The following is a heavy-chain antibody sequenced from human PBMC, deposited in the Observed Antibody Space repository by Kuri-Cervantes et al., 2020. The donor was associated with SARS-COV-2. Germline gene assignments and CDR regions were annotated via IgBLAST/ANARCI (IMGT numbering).Heavy chain of an antibody. CDR2: ISSSSSYI. CDR1: GFTFSSYS. V-gene: IGHV3-21*01. Sequence: GGSLRLSCAASGFTFSSYSMNWVRQAPGKGLEWVSSISSSSSYIYYADSVKGRFTISRDNAKNSLYLQMNSLRAEDTAVYYCARDVAAGRAYYYYMDVWGKGTMVTVSS. J-gene: IGHJ6*03. D-gene: IGHD6-13*01. CDR3: ARDVAAGRAYYYYMDV.